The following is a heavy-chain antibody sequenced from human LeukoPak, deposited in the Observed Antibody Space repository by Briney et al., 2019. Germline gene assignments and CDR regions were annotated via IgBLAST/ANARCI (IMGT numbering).Heavy chain of an antibody. CDR2: ISYDGSNK. V-gene: IGHV3-30-3*01. D-gene: IGHD5-18*01. CDR3: ARDRGYSYGPVVGYFGY. CDR1: GFTFSSYA. J-gene: IGHJ4*02. Sequence: PGGSLRLSCAASGFTFSSYAMHWVRQAPGKGLEWVAVISYDGSNKYYADSVKGRFTISRDNSKNTLYLQMNSLRAEDTAVYYCARDRGYSYGPVVGYFGYWGQGTLVTVSS.